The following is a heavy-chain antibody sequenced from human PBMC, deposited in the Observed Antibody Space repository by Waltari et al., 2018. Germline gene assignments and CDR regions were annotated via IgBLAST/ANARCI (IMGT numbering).Heavy chain of an antibody. V-gene: IGHV3-23*01. Sequence: EVQLLESGGGLVQPGGSLRLSCAASGFTFSGFAMTWVRNAPGTGLEWVSTLSAAATTDYADSVKGRFTISRDNSKNTLYLQMNSLRVEDTAVYYCAKGGNRGAIDPWGQGTMVTVSS. CDR1: GFTFSGFA. J-gene: IGHJ3*01. D-gene: IGHD3-16*01. CDR3: AKGGNRGAIDP. CDR2: LSAAATT.